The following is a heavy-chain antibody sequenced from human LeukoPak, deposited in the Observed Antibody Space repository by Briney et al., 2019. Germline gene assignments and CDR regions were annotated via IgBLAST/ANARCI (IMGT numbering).Heavy chain of an antibody. D-gene: IGHD3-22*01. CDR2: IHYSGNT. CDR1: GDSISSGNYY. J-gene: IGHJ4*02. Sequence: SETLSLTCTVSGDSISSGNYYWNWTRQPPGMGLEGIGYIHYSGNTYYNPSLKSRVSISVDTSMNQFSLKLSPVTAADTAVYYCGRGTFDYDSSVAYWGRGTLVTVSS. CDR3: GRGTFDYDSSVAY. V-gene: IGHV4-30-4*01.